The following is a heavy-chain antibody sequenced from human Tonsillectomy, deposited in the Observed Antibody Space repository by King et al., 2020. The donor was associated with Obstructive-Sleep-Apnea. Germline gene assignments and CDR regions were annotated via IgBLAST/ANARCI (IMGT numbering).Heavy chain of an antibody. CDR2: IKSKTDGGTT. CDR1: GFTFSNAW. CDR3: TTDSPYCRSTSCYLTFVVNYYGMDV. J-gene: IGHJ6*02. D-gene: IGHD2-2*01. Sequence: VQLVESGGGLVKPGGSLRLSCAASGFTFSNAWMSWVRQAPGKGLEWVGRIKSKTDGGTTDYAAPVKGRFTISRDDSKNTLYLQMNSLKTEDTAVYYCTTDSPYCRSTSCYLTFVVNYYGMDVWGQGTTVTVSS. V-gene: IGHV3-15*01.